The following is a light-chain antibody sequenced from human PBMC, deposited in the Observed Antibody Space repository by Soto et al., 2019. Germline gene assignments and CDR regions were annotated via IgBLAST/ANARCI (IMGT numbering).Light chain of an antibody. Sequence: QSALTQPPSASGSPGQSVTISCTGSSSDVGGYNYVSWYQQHPGKAPKLMIYEVSKRPSGVPDRLSGSKSGNTASLTVSVLHDEDEADYYCSSYGGSNAVVFGGGTKVTVL. V-gene: IGLV2-8*01. J-gene: IGLJ2*01. CDR2: EVS. CDR3: SSYGGSNAVV. CDR1: SSDVGGYNY.